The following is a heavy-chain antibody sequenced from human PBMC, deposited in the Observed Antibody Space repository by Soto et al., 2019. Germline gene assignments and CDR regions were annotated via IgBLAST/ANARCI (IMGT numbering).Heavy chain of an antibody. CDR1: GDYG. CDR2: IRSKAYGGTT. V-gene: IGHV3-49*03. J-gene: IGHJ4*02. CDR3: SRDRHELIAGSDSGAY. D-gene: IGHD2-21*01. Sequence: GDYGGSWILKAQGNRPEWVGFIRSKAYGGTTEYAASVNGRFTISRDDSKSIAYLQMNSLKTEETPVYYCSRDRHELIAGSDSGAYWGKGTLVTVIS.